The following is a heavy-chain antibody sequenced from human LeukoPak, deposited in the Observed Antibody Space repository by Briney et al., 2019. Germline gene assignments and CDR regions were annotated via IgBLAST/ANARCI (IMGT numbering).Heavy chain of an antibody. CDR2: IGSSGANI. J-gene: IGHJ4*02. CDR1: GFTFSSYA. V-gene: IGHV3-23*01. CDR3: AKDGQLWYAYYFDY. D-gene: IGHD5-18*01. Sequence: GGSLRLSCAASGFTFSSYAMSWVRQAPGKGLEWVSSIGSSGANIYYADSVKGRFTISRDNSKNSLYLQMNSLRAEDTAVYYCAKDGQLWYAYYFDYWGQGTLVTVSS.